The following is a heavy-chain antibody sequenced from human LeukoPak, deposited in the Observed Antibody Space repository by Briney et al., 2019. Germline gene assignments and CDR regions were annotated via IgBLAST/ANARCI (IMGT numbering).Heavy chain of an antibody. Sequence: ETLSLTCAVYGGSFSGYYWSWIRQPPGKGLEWVSVIYSGGSTYYADSVKGRFTISRDNSKNTLYLQMNSLRAEDTAVYYCARAASNYDILTGYSISGSDYWGQGTLVTVSS. D-gene: IGHD3-9*01. J-gene: IGHJ4*02. CDR3: ARAASNYDILTGYSISGSDY. CDR2: IYSGGST. CDR1: GGSFSGYY. V-gene: IGHV3-66*01.